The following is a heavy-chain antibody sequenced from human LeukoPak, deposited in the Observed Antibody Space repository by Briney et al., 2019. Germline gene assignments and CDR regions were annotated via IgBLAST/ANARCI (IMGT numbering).Heavy chain of an antibody. Sequence: ASVKVSCKASGGTFSSYAISWVRQAPGQGLEWMGIINPSGGSTSYAQKFQGRVTMTRDTSTSTVYMELSSLRSEDTAVYYCARDLRVPERLIDYWGQGTLVTVSS. D-gene: IGHD5-12*01. CDR1: GGTFSSYA. CDR2: INPSGGST. CDR3: ARDLRVPERLIDY. V-gene: IGHV1-46*01. J-gene: IGHJ4*02.